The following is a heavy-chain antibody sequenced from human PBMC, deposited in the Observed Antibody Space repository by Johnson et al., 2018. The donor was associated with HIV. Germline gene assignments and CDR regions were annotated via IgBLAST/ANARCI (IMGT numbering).Heavy chain of an antibody. V-gene: IGHV3-30*03. CDR2: ISYDGSNK. Sequence: QVQLVESGGGVVQPGRSLRLSCAASGFTLSSYGMHWVRQAPGKGLEWVTFISYDGSNKYYADSVKGRFAISRDISRKTPYLQVNSLRPEDTAVHYCARSCGYYGTDAVDIWGQGTMVTVSS. CDR3: ARSCGYYGTDAVDI. D-gene: IGHD3-22*01. J-gene: IGHJ3*02. CDR1: GFTLSSYG.